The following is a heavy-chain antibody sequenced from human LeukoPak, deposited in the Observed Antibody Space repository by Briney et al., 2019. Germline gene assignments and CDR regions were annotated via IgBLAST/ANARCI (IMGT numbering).Heavy chain of an antibody. CDR1: GGSLSTHH. D-gene: IGHD6-13*01. J-gene: IGHJ6*02. CDR2: ISDSGST. V-gene: IGHV4-59*11. CDR3: AREGIAAAAGYYYYYGMDV. Sequence: PSETLSLTCVVSGGSLSTHHWSWIRQSPGRGLEWIGYISDSGSTNYNPSLKSRVTISVDTSKNQFSLKLSSVTAADTAVYYCAREGIAAAAGYYYYYGMDVWGQGTTVTVSS.